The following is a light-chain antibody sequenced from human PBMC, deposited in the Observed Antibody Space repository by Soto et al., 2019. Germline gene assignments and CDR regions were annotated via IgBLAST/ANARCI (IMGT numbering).Light chain of an antibody. V-gene: IGKV3-15*01. CDR1: QSVSSN. CDR3: QQYNSWRPIT. CDR2: GAS. J-gene: IGKJ3*01. Sequence: EIVMTQSPATLSVSPGERATLSCRASQSVSSNLAWYQQKPGQAPRLLIYGASTRATGIPARFSGSGSGTDSTPTSSRQPYDDFAFYYWQQYNSWRPITFGPGTKVDIK.